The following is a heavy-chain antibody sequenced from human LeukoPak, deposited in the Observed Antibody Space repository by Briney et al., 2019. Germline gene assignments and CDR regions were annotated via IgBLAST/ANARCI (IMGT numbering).Heavy chain of an antibody. J-gene: IGHJ4*02. CDR1: GFTFSTYG. CDR2: IRCDGSNK. CDR3: ARDVDY. V-gene: IGHV3-30*02. Sequence: PGGSLRLSCVASGFTFSTYGMHWVRQAPGKGLDWVAFIRCDGSNKYYGDSVKDRFTISRDNSKNTLYLQMSSLRAEDTAVYYCARDVDYWGQGTLVTVSS.